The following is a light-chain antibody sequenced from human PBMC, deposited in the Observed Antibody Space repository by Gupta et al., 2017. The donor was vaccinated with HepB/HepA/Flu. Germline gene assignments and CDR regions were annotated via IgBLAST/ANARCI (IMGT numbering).Light chain of an antibody. J-gene: IGLJ2*01. CDR1: SSNFGADYD. Sequence: QSVLTQPPSVSGAPGQRVTISCAGSSSNFGADYDVHWYQQIPGTAPKLLIYRNNNQPSGVPDRFSGSKSGTSASLAITGLQAEDEADYYCQSYDTSLSGVVFGGGTKLTVL. CDR2: RNN. CDR3: QSYDTSLSGVV. V-gene: IGLV1-40*01.